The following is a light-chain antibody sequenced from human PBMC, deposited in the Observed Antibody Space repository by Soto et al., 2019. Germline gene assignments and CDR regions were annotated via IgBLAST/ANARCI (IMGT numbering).Light chain of an antibody. CDR2: GAA. CDR3: QQYHNWPA. V-gene: IGKV3-15*01. CDR1: QSLFSS. J-gene: IGKJ1*01. Sequence: EIVMTQSPATLSVSPGERATLSCRASQSLFSSLAWFQQKPGQAPRLLIYGAATRATGIPARFSGSGSGTEFTLTISSLQSEDFAIYYCQQYHNWPAFGQGTKVEIK.